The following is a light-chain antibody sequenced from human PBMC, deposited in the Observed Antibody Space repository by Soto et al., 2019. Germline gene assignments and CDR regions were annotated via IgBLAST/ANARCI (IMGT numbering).Light chain of an antibody. Sequence: EIVLTQSPATLSLSPGERSTLSCRASQSVTSYLAWYQQKPGQAPRLLIYDASNRATGIQARFSGSGSGTDFTLTISSLEPEDFAVYYCQQYGRSGTFGQGTKVDI. CDR3: QQYGRSGT. CDR2: DAS. V-gene: IGKV3-11*01. CDR1: QSVTSY. J-gene: IGKJ1*01.